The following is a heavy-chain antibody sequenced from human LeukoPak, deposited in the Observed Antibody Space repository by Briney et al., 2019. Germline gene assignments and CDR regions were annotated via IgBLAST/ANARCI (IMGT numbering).Heavy chain of an antibody. V-gene: IGHV4-34*01. D-gene: IGHD6-19*01. J-gene: IGHJ4*02. Sequence: SETLSLTCAVYGGSFSGYYWSWIRQPPGKGLEWIGEINHTGSTNYNPSLKSRVTISVDTSKNQFSLKLSSVTAADTAVYYCAREFQWLGRRLAYWGQGTLVTVSS. CDR3: AREFQWLGRRLAY. CDR1: GGSFSGYY. CDR2: INHTGST.